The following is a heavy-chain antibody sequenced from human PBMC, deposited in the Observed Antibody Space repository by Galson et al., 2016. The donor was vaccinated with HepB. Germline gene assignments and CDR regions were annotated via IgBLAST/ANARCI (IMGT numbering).Heavy chain of an antibody. CDR1: GFTFKSYA. J-gene: IGHJ3*02. CDR3: ARAAHSSGYCDVFDI. CDR2: ISATGGSA. V-gene: IGHV3-23*01. D-gene: IGHD3-22*01. Sequence: SLRLSCAASGFTFKSYAMNWVRQAPGKGLEWVSAISATGGSAYYTDSVKGRFTISRDNSGNTVDLQMNSLRAEDTAVYYCARAAHSSGYCDVFDIWGQGTKVTVSS.